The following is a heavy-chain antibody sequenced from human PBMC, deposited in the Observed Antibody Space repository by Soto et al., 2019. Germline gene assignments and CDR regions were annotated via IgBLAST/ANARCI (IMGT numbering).Heavy chain of an antibody. CDR3: ARQDHSGSGWFDT. CDR1: GFILSSFA. V-gene: IGHV3-30*04. D-gene: IGHD3-22*01. CDR2: MSYDGRKK. Sequence: QVQLVESGGGVVQPGRSLRLSCAASGFILSSFAIHWVRQAPGKGLEWAAVMSYDGRKKYYADSMKGRFTISRDNSKNTLYLQMNSLSADDTAVYYCARQDHSGSGWFDTWGQGTLVTVSS. J-gene: IGHJ5*02.